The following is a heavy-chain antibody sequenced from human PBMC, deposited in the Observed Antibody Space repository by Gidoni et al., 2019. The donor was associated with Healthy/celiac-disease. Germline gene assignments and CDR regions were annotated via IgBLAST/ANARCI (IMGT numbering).Heavy chain of an antibody. V-gene: IGHV1-8*01. CDR2: MNPNSGNT. CDR3: ARGWCYDSSCYYYDAPGRYYYGMDV. J-gene: IGHJ6*02. Sequence: HAQLVQSGTEGTKPGASVKVSCKASGYTCTSYDINWVRQATGTGLEWMGWMNPNSGNTGDAQKFQGRVNRTSNTSVNTSYMELSGLRSEDTAVYNCARGWCYDSSCYYYDAPGRYYYGMDVWGQGTTVTVSS. CDR1: GYTCTSYD. D-gene: IGHD3-22*01.